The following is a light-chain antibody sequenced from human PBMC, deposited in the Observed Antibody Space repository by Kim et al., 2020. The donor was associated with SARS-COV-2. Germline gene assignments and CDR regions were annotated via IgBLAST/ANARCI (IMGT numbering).Light chain of an antibody. J-gene: IGKJ1*01. CDR3: QQYGSSPWT. V-gene: IGKV3-20*01. CDR1: QSVRSNY. CDR2: AAS. Sequence: PGERATLSCGASQSVRSNYLAWYQQKXGQAPRLLIYAASSRATGIPDRFSGSGSGTDFTLTIIRLEPEVLAVYYCQQYGSSPWTFAQGTKV.